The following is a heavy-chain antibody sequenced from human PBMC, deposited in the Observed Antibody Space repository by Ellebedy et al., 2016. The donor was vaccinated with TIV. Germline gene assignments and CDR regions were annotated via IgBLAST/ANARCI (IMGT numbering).Heavy chain of an antibody. D-gene: IGHD2-15*01. V-gene: IGHV1-24*01. CDR3: ATDLTYCSGGSCYDAFDI. CDR1: RYTLTELS. Sequence: ASVKVSXKVSRYTLTELSMHWVRQAPGKGLEWMGGFDPEDGETIYAQKFQGRVTMTEDTSTDTAYMELSSLRSEDTAVYYCATDLTYCSGGSCYDAFDIWGQGTMVTVSS. J-gene: IGHJ3*02. CDR2: FDPEDGET.